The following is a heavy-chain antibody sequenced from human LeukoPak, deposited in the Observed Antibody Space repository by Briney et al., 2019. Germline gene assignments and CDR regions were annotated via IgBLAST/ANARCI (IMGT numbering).Heavy chain of an antibody. CDR3: AKQLYGSGSYPIDY. V-gene: IGHV3-23*01. Sequence: GGSLRLSCAASGFTFSSYAMSWVRQAPGKGLEWVSAISGSGGSTYYADSVKGRFTISRDNSKNTLYLQMNSLRAEDTAVYYCAKQLYGSGSYPIDYWGQGTLVTVSS. CDR1: GFTFSSYA. J-gene: IGHJ4*02. CDR2: ISGSGGST. D-gene: IGHD3-10*01.